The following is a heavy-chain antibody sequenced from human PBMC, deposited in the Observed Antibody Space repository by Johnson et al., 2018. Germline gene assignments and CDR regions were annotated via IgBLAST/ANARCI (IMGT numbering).Heavy chain of an antibody. Sequence: QVQLQESGPGLVKPSETLSLTCNVSGVSINDYYWSWVRQPPGKGLEWIGYIDYTGNTNYNPSLKSRVTISKDTSKNQVSLKLSPVTAADTAVYYCARDRKSYQYWGQGTLVTVSS. CDR3: ARDRKSYQY. CDR1: GVSINDYY. CDR2: IDYTGNT. D-gene: IGHD2-2*01. J-gene: IGHJ4*02. V-gene: IGHV4-59*01.